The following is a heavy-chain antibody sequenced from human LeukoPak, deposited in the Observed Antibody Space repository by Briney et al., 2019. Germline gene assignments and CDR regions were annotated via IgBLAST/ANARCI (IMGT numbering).Heavy chain of an antibody. V-gene: IGHV1-46*01. J-gene: IGHJ4*01. CDR1: GYTFTSYY. Sequence: ASVKVSCKASGYTFTSYYMHWVRQAPGQGLEGMRIINPSGGSTSYAQKFQGRVTMTRDMSTSTVYMELSSLRSEDTAVYYCARVRVGGRREPFDYWGQGTLVTVSS. CDR3: ARVRVGGRREPFDY. D-gene: IGHD1-26*01. CDR2: INPSGGST.